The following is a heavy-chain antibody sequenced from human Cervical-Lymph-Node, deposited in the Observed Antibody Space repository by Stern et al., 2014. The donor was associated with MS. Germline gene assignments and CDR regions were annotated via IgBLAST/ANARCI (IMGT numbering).Heavy chain of an antibody. J-gene: IGHJ4*02. V-gene: IGHV4-31*03. CDR2: IHYSGST. D-gene: IGHD2-15*01. CDR3: ARRGAAATQNPFDY. Sequence: VQLQESGPGLVKPSQTLSLTCIVSGDSISSGGLYWNWIRQHPGKGLEWIGYIHYSGSTYYNPSLNSRVTISVDTSKNQFSLKLTSVTAADTAVYYCARRGAAATQNPFDYWGQGTLVTVSS. CDR1: GDSISSGGLY.